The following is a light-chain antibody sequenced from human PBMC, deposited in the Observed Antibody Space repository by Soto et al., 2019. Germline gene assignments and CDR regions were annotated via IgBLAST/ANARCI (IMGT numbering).Light chain of an antibody. J-gene: IGKJ1*01. CDR3: QQYGSAPRT. V-gene: IGKV3-20*01. CDR2: GAS. Sequence: EIVMTQSPSTLSVSPGETASLSCRASQSAGNFLAWYHQTPGQAPRLLIYGASNRATGVPDRFSGGGSGTDFTLTISRVEPEDFAVYYCQQYGSAPRTFGQGTKVDIK. CDR1: QSAGNF.